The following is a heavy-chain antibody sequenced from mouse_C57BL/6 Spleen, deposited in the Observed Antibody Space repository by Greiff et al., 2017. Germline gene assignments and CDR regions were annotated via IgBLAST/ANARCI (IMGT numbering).Heavy chain of an antibody. D-gene: IGHD6-5*01. CDR3: ASSYSGGAMDY. Sequence: VQLQESGAELVMPGASVKLSCKASGYTFTSYWMHWVQQRPGQGLEWIGEIDPSASYTNYNEKFKGKSTLTVDKSSSTAYMQLSSLTSEDSAVYYCASSYSGGAMDYWGQGTSVTVSS. V-gene: IGHV1-69*01. CDR2: IDPSASYT. CDR1: GYTFTSYW. J-gene: IGHJ4*01.